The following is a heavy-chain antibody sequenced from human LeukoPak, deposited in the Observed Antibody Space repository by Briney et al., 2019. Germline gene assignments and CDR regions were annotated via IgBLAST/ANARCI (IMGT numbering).Heavy chain of an antibody. D-gene: IGHD6-6*01. CDR3: ARTIATRRGLFGVNYFDY. CDR1: GGSISSGSYY. J-gene: IGHJ4*02. V-gene: IGHV4-61*01. CDR2: IYYSGST. Sequence: SQTLSLTCTVSGGSISSGSYYWSWIRQPPGKGLEWIGYIYYSGSTNYNPSLKSRVTILVDTSKNQFSLKLSSVTAADTAVYHCARTIATRRGLFGVNYFDYWGQGTLVTVSS.